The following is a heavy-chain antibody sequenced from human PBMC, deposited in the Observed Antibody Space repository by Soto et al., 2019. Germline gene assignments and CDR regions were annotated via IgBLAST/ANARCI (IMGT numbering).Heavy chain of an antibody. Sequence: QVQLVESGGGVVQPGRSLRLSCAASGFSFSSYGMHWVRQAPGKGLERVAVIAYDGSNKYHADSVKGRFTISRDNSKSTRYLQMNSLRAEDTAVYYCAKDSSYYDSSGLTPDYWGQGTLVTVSS. CDR2: IAYDGSNK. J-gene: IGHJ4*02. CDR3: AKDSSYYDSSGLTPDY. V-gene: IGHV3-30*18. CDR1: GFSFSSYG. D-gene: IGHD3-22*01.